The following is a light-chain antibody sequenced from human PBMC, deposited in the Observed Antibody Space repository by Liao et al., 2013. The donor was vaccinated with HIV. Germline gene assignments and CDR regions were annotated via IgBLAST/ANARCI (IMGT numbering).Light chain of an antibody. CDR3: LSADTTSTYWV. Sequence: SYVLTQPPSVSVAPGKTATIVCGGSSIGRRSVHWHQQKAGQAPVLVIHKDNERPSGIPERFSGSSSGTRATLTINTVQPEDEADYYCLSADTTSTYWVFGGGTKLTVL. V-gene: IGLV3-16*01. CDR2: KDN. CDR1: IGRRS. J-gene: IGLJ3*02.